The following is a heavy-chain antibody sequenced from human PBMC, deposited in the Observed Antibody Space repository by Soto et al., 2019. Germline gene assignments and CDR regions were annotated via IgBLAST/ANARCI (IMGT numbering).Heavy chain of an antibody. CDR1: GGSISSGGYS. J-gene: IGHJ4*02. CDR3: ARYTVTTAIFDY. D-gene: IGHD4-17*01. CDR2: IYQSEST. Sequence: QLQLQESGSGLVKPSQTLSLTCAVSGGSISSGGYSWSWIRQPPGKGLEWIGYIYQSESTYYNPSLKSRVTISVDRSKNQFSLNRGSVTAADTAVYYCARYTVTTAIFDYWGQGTLVTVSS. V-gene: IGHV4-30-2*01.